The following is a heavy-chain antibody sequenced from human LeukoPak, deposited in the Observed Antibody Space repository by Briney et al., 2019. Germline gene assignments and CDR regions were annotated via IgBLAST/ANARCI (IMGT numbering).Heavy chain of an antibody. CDR1: GGSISSSSYY. J-gene: IGHJ2*01. CDR2: IYYSGST. V-gene: IGHV4-39*07. D-gene: IGHD6-6*01. Sequence: PSETLSLTCTVSGGSISSSSYYGGWIRHPPGKGLGWIGSIYYSGSTYYNPSLKSRVTISVDTSKNQFSLKLSSVTAADTAVYYCARVGSIAARRGWYFDLWGRGTLVTVSS. CDR3: ARVGSIAARRGWYFDL.